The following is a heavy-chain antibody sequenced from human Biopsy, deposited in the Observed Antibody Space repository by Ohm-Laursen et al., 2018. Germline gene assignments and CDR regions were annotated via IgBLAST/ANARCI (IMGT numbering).Heavy chain of an antibody. CDR1: GESFNGYY. CDR3: VRGVDYYDPYHYYALDV. D-gene: IGHD3-22*01. J-gene: IGHJ6*02. V-gene: IGHV4-34*01. Sequence: SETLSLTCAVYGESFNGYYWSWIRQTPGKGLEWIGEINHSGRTNYNPSLKSRVTISVDTSKNQFSLKVSSVTAVDTAVYYCVRGVDYYDPYHYYALDVWGQGTTVTVSS. CDR2: INHSGRT.